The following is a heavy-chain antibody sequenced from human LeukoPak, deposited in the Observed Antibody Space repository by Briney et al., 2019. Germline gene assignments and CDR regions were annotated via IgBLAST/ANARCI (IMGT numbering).Heavy chain of an antibody. CDR2: ISAYNGNT. CDR1: GYTFTSYG. Sequence: GASVKVSCKASGYTFTSYGISWVRQAPGQGLEWMGWISAYNGNTNYAQKLQGRVTMTTDTSTSTAYMWLRSLRSDDTAVYYCARNYYGRTRLYYFDYWGQGTLVTVSS. J-gene: IGHJ4*02. V-gene: IGHV1-18*01. CDR3: ARNYYGRTRLYYFDY. D-gene: IGHD3-10*01.